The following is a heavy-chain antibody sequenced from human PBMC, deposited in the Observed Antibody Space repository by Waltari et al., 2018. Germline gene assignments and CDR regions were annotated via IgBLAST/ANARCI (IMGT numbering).Heavy chain of an antibody. V-gene: IGHV1-69*01. CDR3: ARDMRGAYLFPAPFDF. Sequence: SSGINWVRQAPGQGLEWMGGITPASTALIYAQSFQGRVTITADESTTTAYIEVSSLRSEDTAMYYCARDMRGAYLFPAPFDFWGQGTLVIVSS. D-gene: IGHD3-16*01. CDR2: ITPASTAL. J-gene: IGHJ4*02. CDR1: SSG.